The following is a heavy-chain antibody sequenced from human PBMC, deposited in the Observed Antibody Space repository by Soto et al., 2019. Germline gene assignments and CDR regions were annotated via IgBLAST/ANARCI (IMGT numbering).Heavy chain of an antibody. Sequence: GGSLRLSCAASGFTFSLYSMIWVRQAPGKGLEWVPSISSSSSYIYYADSMKGRFTLSRDNAQNSLYLQMNSLRVDDTAVYYCVRARATDSRPDYWGQGTLVTVSS. J-gene: IGHJ4*02. V-gene: IGHV3-21*01. CDR2: ISSSSSYI. CDR1: GFTFSLYS. CDR3: VRARATDSRPDY. D-gene: IGHD3-22*01.